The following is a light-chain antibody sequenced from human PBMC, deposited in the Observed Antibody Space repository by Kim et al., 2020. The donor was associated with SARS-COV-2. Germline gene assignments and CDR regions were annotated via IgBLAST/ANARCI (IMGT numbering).Light chain of an antibody. J-gene: IGKJ3*01. Sequence: VSPGERATLSCRASQSVSSNLAWYQQKPGQAPRLLIYGASTRATGIPARFSGSGSGTEFTLTISSLQSEDFAVYYCQQYNNWIFPFAPATKVDIK. CDR1: QSVSSN. CDR3: QQYNNWIFP. V-gene: IGKV3-15*01. CDR2: GAS.